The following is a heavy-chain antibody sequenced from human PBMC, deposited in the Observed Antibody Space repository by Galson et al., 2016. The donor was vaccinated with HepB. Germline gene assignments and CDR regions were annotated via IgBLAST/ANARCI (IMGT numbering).Heavy chain of an antibody. CDR3: ARKGRGGYGYEYYFDY. CDR2: IDWEDDK. Sequence: PALVKPTQTLTLTCTFSGFSLTTTGMCVSWIRQPPGKALEWLALIDWEDDKYYSTSLKTRLTISKDTSENQVVLTMTDMDPVDAATYYCARKGRGGYGYEYYFDYWGQGTLVTVSS. CDR1: GFSLTTTGMC. J-gene: IGHJ4*02. D-gene: IGHD5-12*01. V-gene: IGHV2-70*01.